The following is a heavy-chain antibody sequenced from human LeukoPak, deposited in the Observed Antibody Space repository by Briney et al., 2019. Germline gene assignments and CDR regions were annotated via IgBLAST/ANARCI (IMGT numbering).Heavy chain of an antibody. CDR1: GYTFTSYY. Sequence: ASVKVSCKASGYTFTSYYMHWVRQAPGQGLEWMGIINPSGGSTSYAQKFQGRVTMTRDMSTSTVYMELSSLRSEDTAVYYCARGGTICSSSTSCYPNWFDPWGQGTLVTVSS. J-gene: IGHJ5*02. V-gene: IGHV1-46*01. CDR2: INPSGGST. CDR3: ARGGTICSSSTSCYPNWFDP. D-gene: IGHD2-2*01.